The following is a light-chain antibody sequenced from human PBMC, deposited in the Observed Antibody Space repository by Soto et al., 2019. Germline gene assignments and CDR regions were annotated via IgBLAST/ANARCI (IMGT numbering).Light chain of an antibody. J-gene: IGKJ4*01. V-gene: IGKV4-1*01. CDR2: WAS. CDR1: QSILYSSNNKNY. Sequence: DIVMTQSPDSLAVSLGERATIRCKSSQSILYSSNNKNYLAWYQQKPGQPPKLLIYWASTRESGVPDRSSGSESGTDFTLTISSLQTEDVAVYYCQQYYTTPLTFGGGTKVDIK. CDR3: QQYYTTPLT.